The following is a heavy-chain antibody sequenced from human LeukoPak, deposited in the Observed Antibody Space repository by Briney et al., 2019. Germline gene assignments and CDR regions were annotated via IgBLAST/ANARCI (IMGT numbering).Heavy chain of an antibody. J-gene: IGHJ5*02. D-gene: IGHD6-19*01. V-gene: IGHV3-20*04. Sequence: EGSLRLSCAASGFTFDDYGMSWVRQAPGKGLEWVSGINWNGGSTGYADSVKGRFTISRDNAKNSLYLQMNSLRAEDTALYYRARDLNPQWLVSFWFDPWGQGTLVTVSS. CDR3: ARDLNPQWLVSFWFDP. CDR2: INWNGGST. CDR1: GFTFDDYG.